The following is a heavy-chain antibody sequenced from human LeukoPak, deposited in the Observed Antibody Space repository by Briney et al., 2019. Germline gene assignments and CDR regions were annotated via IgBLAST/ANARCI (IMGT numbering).Heavy chain of an antibody. Sequence: GGSLRLSCAASGFTFSGYWMTWVRQAPGKGLEWVANIKHDGSEKYYVDSVKGRFTISRDNAKNSLYLQMNSLRAEDTAFYYCARDASGYYYTSGLIDYWGQGTLVTVSS. CDR2: IKHDGSEK. J-gene: IGHJ4*02. CDR1: GFTFSGYW. CDR3: ARDASGYYYTSGLIDY. V-gene: IGHV3-7*01. D-gene: IGHD3-22*01.